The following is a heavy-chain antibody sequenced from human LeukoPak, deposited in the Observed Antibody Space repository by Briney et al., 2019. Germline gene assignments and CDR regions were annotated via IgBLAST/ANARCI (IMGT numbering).Heavy chain of an antibody. V-gene: IGHV1-18*01. J-gene: IGHJ4*02. Sequence: GASVKVSCKASGYTFTSNGISWVRQAPGQGLEWMGWISAYNGNTKYAQNLQGRVTMTTDTSTSTVYMELSSLRSDDTAVYYCARVYSNYIPFDYWGQGTLVTVSS. CDR2: ISAYNGNT. CDR1: GYTFTSNG. CDR3: ARVYSNYIPFDY. D-gene: IGHD4-11*01.